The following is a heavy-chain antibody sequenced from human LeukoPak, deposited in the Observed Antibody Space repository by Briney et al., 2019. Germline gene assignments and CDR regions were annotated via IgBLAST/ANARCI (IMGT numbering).Heavy chain of an antibody. J-gene: IGHJ4*02. CDR2: IASDGSST. V-gene: IGHV3-74*01. Sequence: GGSLRLSCAASGFTFSSYWMNWVRQAPGKGLVWVSRIASDGSSTTYADSVKGRFSISRDNAKNTLYLQMNSLRVEDTAVYYCARSRPHGNDYWGQGTLVTVSS. CDR1: GFTFSSYW. CDR3: ARSRPHGNDY. D-gene: IGHD4-23*01.